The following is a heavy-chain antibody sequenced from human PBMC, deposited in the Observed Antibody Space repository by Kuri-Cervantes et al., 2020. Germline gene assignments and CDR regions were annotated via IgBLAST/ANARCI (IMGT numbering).Heavy chain of an antibody. V-gene: IGHV3-43*01. CDR2: ISWNGGST. CDR3: AKDLSSIAARRGMYYGMDV. J-gene: IGHJ6*02. CDR1: GFTFDDYT. D-gene: IGHD6-6*01. Sequence: GGSLRLSCAASGFTFDDYTMHWVRQAPGKGLEWVSLISWNGGSTYYADSVKGRFTISRDNGKNSLYLQMNSLRSEDTALYYCAKDLSSIAARRGMYYGMDVWGQGTTVTVSS.